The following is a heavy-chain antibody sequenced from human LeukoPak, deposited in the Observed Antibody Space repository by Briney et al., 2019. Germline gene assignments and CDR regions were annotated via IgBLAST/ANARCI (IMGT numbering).Heavy chain of an antibody. CDR3: AKRGVVIRVILVGFHKEAYYFDS. CDR1: GITLSNYG. D-gene: IGHD3-22*01. Sequence: TGGSLRLSCAVSGITLSNYGMTWARQPPGKGLEWVAGLSGSGGTTNYADSVKGRFTISRDNAKNTLYLQMNSLRAEDTAVYFCAKRGVVIRVILVGFHKEAYYFDSWGQGVLVTVSS. CDR2: LSGSGGTT. V-gene: IGHV3-23*01. J-gene: IGHJ4*02.